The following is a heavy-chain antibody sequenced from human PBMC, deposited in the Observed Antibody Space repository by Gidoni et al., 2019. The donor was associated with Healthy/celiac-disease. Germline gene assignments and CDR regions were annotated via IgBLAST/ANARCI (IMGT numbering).Heavy chain of an antibody. CDR2: IIPIFGTA. D-gene: IGHD5-18*01. Sequence: QVQLVQSGAEVKKPGSSVKVSCKASGGTFSSYAISWVRQAPGQGLEWMGGIIPIFGTANYAQKFQGRVTITADESTSTAYMELSSLRSEDTAVYYCARNIRDPRGYSYGYPLLDYDYGMDVWGQGTTVTVSS. CDR1: GGTFSSYA. V-gene: IGHV1-69*01. CDR3: ARNIRDPRGYSYGYPLLDYDYGMDV. J-gene: IGHJ6*02.